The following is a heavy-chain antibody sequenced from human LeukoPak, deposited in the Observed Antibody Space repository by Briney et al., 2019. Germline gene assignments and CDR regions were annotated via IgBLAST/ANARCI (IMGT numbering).Heavy chain of an antibody. Sequence: GGSLRLSCQAPGFTFSSYDLSWVRQAPGKGLEWVSAISGSGGSTYYADSVKGRFTISRDNSKNTLYLQMNSLRAEDTAVYYCAKVRGMDVWGQGTTVTVSS. V-gene: IGHV3-23*01. CDR3: AKVRGMDV. CDR1: GFTFSSYD. J-gene: IGHJ6*02. CDR2: ISGSGGST.